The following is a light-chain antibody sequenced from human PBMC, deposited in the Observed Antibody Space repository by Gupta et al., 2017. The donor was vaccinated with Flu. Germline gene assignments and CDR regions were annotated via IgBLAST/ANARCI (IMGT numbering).Light chain of an antibody. CDR3: QSYDSSLSGSVV. CDR1: SPNIGAGYG. J-gene: IGLJ2*01. Sequence: QSVLTQPPSLSGPPGRSITISCTGSSPNIGAGYGVHCYQQRPGTAPKFLVYGNRNRPSGVPDRFSGSKSGTSASLAITGLQAEDEADYYCQSYDSSLSGSVVFGGGTRLTVL. CDR2: GNR. V-gene: IGLV1-40*01.